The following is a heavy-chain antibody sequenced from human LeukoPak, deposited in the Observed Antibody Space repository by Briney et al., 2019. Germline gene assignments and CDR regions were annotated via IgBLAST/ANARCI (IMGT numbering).Heavy chain of an antibody. CDR1: GYSISSGYY. CDR3: VRVNPIAYWDY. D-gene: IGHD2-15*01. CDR2: IYHRGST. V-gene: IGHV4-38-2*01. J-gene: IGHJ4*02. Sequence: SETLSLTCAVSGYSISSGYYWGWIRQPPGMGLEWIGNIYHRGSTYYNPSLKSRVTISLDTSKNQFSLKLSSVTAADTAVYYCVRVNPIAYWDYWGQGTLVTASS.